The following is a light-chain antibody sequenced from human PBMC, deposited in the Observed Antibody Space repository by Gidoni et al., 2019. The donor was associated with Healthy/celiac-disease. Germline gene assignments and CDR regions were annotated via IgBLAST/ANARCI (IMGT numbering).Light chain of an antibody. CDR3: QQFNSYPLMCS. CDR2: DAS. Sequence: IQLTQSPSSLSASVGDRVTITCRSSQGISSALAWYQQKPGKSPKLLIYDASSLESGVPSRFSGSGSGADFTLTISSLKPEDFATYYCQQFNSYPLMCSFGQGTKLEIK. V-gene: IGKV1-13*02. J-gene: IGKJ2*04. CDR1: QGISSA.